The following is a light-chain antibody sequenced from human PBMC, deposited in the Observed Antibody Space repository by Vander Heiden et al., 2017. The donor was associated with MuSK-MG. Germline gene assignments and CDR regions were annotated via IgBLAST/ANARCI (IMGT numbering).Light chain of an antibody. J-gene: IGKJ4*01. CDR2: AAS. Sequence: DIQMTQSPSSLSASVGDRVTITCRASQSISSYLNWYQQKPGKAPKLLIYAASSSQSGVPSRFSGSGSGTDFTLTISSLQPEDFATYYCQQSYSTLGLTFGGGTKVEIK. V-gene: IGKV1-39*01. CDR1: QSISSY. CDR3: QQSYSTLGLT.